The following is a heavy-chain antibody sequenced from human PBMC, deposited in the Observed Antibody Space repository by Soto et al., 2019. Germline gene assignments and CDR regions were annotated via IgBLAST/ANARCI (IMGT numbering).Heavy chain of an antibody. Sequence: SETLSLTCTVSGLSMSSGGYRWYWIRQHPGKALEWIGNIYYSGSPYYNPSLKSRVTISVDTSKNQFSLELNSLTAADTAVYYCARDSVQYWSGYYILDYWGQGSLVTVSS. CDR2: IYYSGSP. CDR1: GLSMSSGGYR. D-gene: IGHD3-3*01. CDR3: ARDSVQYWSGYYILDY. J-gene: IGHJ4*02. V-gene: IGHV4-31*03.